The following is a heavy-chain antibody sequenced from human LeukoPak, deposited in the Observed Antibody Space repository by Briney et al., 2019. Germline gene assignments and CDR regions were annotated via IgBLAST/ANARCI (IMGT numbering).Heavy chain of an antibody. Sequence: GASVKVSCKASGYTFTGYYMHWVRQAPGQGLEWMGRINPNSGGTNYAQKFQGRVTMTRDTSISTAYMELSRLRSDDTAVYYCARGNVDTALADAFDIWGQGTMVTVSS. CDR3: ARGNVDTALADAFDI. J-gene: IGHJ3*02. D-gene: IGHD5-18*01. V-gene: IGHV1-2*06. CDR2: INPNSGGT. CDR1: GYTFTGYY.